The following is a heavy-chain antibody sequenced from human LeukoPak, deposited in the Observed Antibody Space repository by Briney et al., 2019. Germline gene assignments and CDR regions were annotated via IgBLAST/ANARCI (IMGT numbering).Heavy chain of an antibody. J-gene: IGHJ4*02. CDR3: ARVPLILLGIRRYFDY. CDR1: GFTFRTYT. Sequence: GGSLRLSCAASGFTFRTYTMNWVRQAPGKGLEWISSISSSSSSIYYADSVRGRFTISRDNANNSLYLQMNSLRDEDTAVYYCARVPLILLGIRRYFDYWGQGTLVTVSS. CDR2: ISSSSSSI. D-gene: IGHD7-27*01. V-gene: IGHV3-48*02.